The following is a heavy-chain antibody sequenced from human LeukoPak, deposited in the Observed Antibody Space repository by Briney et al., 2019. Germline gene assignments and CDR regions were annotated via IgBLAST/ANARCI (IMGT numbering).Heavy chain of an antibody. D-gene: IGHD6-19*01. CDR2: ISSSSGYT. J-gene: IGHJ4*02. V-gene: IGHV3-11*05. CDR3: ARGRGSGWYVDY. CDR1: GFTFSDYY. Sequence: GGSLRLSCAASGFTFSDYYMTWIRQAPGKGLEWGSYISSSSGYTNYADSVKGRFTISRDNAKNSLYLQLNSLRAEDTALYYCARGRGSGWYVDYWGQGTLVTVSS.